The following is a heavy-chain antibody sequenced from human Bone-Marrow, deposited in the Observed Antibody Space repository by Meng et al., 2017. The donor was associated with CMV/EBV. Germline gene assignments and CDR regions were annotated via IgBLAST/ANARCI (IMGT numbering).Heavy chain of an antibody. Sequence: SETLSLTCTVSGGSISSSSYYWSWIRQPPGKGLEWIGEINHSGSTNYNPSLKSRVTISVDTSKNQFSLKLSSVTAADTAVYYCARGTELFDYWGQGTLVTVSS. CDR2: INHSGST. V-gene: IGHV4-39*07. D-gene: IGHD1-7*01. CDR1: GGSISSSSYY. J-gene: IGHJ4*02. CDR3: ARGTELFDY.